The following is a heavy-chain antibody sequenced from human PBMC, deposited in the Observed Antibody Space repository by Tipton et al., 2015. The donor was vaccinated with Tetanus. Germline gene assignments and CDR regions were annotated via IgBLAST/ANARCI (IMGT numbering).Heavy chain of an antibody. CDR1: GYTFTGYY. CDR3: ARDRGHGDYSFYFDY. J-gene: IGHJ4*02. D-gene: IGHD4-17*01. CDR2: INPNSGGT. Sequence: QSGPEVKKPGASVKVSCKASGYTFTGYYMHWVRQAPGQGLEWMGWINPNSGGTNYAQKFQGRVTMTRDTSISTAYMELSRLRSDDTAVYYCARDRGHGDYSFYFDYWGQGTLVTVSS. V-gene: IGHV1-2*02.